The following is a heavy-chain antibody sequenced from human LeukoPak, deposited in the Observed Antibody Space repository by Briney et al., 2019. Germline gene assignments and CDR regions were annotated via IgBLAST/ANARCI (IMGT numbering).Heavy chain of an antibody. J-gene: IGHJ3*02. D-gene: IGHD2-21*02. CDR1: GYSISSGYY. CDR3: ARGLAVTPNAFDI. V-gene: IGHV4-38-2*01. CDR2: IYHSGST. Sequence: SETLSLTCAVSGYSISSGYYWGWIRQPPGKGLEWIGSIYHSGSTYYNPSLKSRVTISVDTSKNQFSLKLSSVTAADTAVYYCARGLAVTPNAFDIWGQGTMVTVSS.